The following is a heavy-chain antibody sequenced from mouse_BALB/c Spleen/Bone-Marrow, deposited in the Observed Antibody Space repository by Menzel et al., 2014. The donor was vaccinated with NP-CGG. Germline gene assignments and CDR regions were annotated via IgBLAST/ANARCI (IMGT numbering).Heavy chain of an antibody. CDR3: ARDRGHYFDY. D-gene: IGHD3-1*01. CDR2: KSYDGSN. J-gene: IGHJ2*01. CDR1: GYSITSGYY. V-gene: IGHV3-6*02. Sequence: ESGPGLVKPSQSLSLTCSVTGYSITSGYYWNWIRQFPGNKLEWMGYKSYDGSNNYNPSLKNRMSITRDTSKNQFSLKLNSVTTEDTGTYYCARDRGHYFDYWGQGTTLTVSS.